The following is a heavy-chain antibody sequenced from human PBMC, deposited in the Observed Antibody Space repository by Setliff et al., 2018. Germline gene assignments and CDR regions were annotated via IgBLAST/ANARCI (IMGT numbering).Heavy chain of an antibody. CDR1: GGSLSTYY. V-gene: IGHV4-59*04. J-gene: IGHJ6*03. CDR2: VYYSGDT. CDR3: ARYPRRGNGWYPYYVDV. Sequence: SETLSLTCTVSGGSLSTYYWSWIRQSLGRGLEYIGYVYYSGDTYYNPSLKSRATVSVDTSTSQFSLRLTSVTAADSAVYFCARYPRRGNGWYPYYVDVWGKGTTVTVSS. D-gene: IGHD6-19*01.